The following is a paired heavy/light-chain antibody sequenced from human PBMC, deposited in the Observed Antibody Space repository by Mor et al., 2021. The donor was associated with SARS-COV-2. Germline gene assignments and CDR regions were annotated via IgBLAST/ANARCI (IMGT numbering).Light chain of an antibody. Sequence: EIALTQSPGTLSLSPGEKATLSCRASQRISTAYLAWYQQKPGQAPRLLIYGASTRATGIPDRFSGSGSGTVFTLTISRLEPEDFAVYYCQLYGSSPPYTFGQGTKLEIK. V-gene: IGKV3-20*01. CDR3: QLYGSSPPYT. CDR2: GAS. J-gene: IGKJ2*01. CDR1: QRISTAY.
Heavy chain of an antibody. D-gene: IGHD3-22*01. CDR2: IYPGDSDT. CDR3: ARLNDSSGYYSPHPPPLFDP. CDR1: GYSFTSYW. Sequence: EVQLVQSGAEVKKPGESLKISCKGSGYSFTSYWIGWVRQMPGKGLEWMGIIYPGDSDTRYSPSFQGQVTISADKSISTAYLQWSSLKASDTAMYYCARLNDSSGYYSPHPPPLFDPWGQGTLVTVSS. J-gene: IGHJ5*02. V-gene: IGHV5-51*01.